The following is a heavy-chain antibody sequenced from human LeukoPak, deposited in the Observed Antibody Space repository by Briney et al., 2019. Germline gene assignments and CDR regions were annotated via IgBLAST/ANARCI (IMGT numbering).Heavy chain of an antibody. J-gene: IGHJ4*02. Sequence: SETLSLTCTVSGGSISSYYWSWIRQPPGGLERIGYIYYSGSTNYNPSLKSRVTISVDTSKNQFSLKLSSVTAADTAVYYCATHDYGGNSDYWGQGTLVTVSS. CDR3: ATHDYGGNSDY. V-gene: IGHV4-59*08. CDR1: GGSISSYY. CDR2: IYYSGST. D-gene: IGHD4-23*01.